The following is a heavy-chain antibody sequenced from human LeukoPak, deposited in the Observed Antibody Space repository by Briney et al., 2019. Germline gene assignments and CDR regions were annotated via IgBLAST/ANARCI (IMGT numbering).Heavy chain of an antibody. CDR3: AREGYYDSSGYPDAFDI. J-gene: IGHJ3*02. Sequence: SETLSLTCTVSGGSVSSGSYYWSWIRQPPGKGLEWIVYIYYSGSTNYNPSLKSRVTISVDTSKNQFSLKLSSVTAADTAVYYCAREGYYDSSGYPDAFDIWGQGTMVTVSS. D-gene: IGHD3-22*01. CDR2: IYYSGST. CDR1: GGSVSSGSYY. V-gene: IGHV4-61*01.